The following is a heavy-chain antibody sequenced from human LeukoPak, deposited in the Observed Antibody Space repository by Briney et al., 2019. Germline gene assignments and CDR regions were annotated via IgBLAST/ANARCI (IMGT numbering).Heavy chain of an antibody. J-gene: IGHJ4*02. V-gene: IGHV1-2*02. CDR2: INPNSGGT. Sequence: GASVNVSCKASGYTFTAYYMHWVRQAPGQELEWMGWINPNSGGTNFARKFQGRVTMTRDTSISTAYMELSRLRSDDTAVYNCTRGSPRGYCSSTSCYPFFDYWGQGTLVTVSS. CDR3: TRGSPRGYCSSTSCYPFFDY. D-gene: IGHD2-2*01. CDR1: GYTFTAYY.